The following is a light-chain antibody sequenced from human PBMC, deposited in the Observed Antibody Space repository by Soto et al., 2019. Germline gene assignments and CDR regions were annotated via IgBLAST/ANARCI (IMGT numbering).Light chain of an antibody. CDR2: AAS. V-gene: IGKV1-8*01. CDR3: QQYYSYPCT. Sequence: AIRMTQSPSSLSASTGDRVTITCRASQGISSYLAWYQQKPGKAPKLLIYAASTLQSGVPSRFSGGGSWTYFTLTISCLQSEDVATYYCQQYYSYPCTLGQGTKVEIK. CDR1: QGISSY. J-gene: IGKJ1*01.